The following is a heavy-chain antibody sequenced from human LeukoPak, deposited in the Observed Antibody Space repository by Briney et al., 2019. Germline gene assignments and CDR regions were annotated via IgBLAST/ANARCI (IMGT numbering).Heavy chain of an antibody. D-gene: IGHD4-4*01. CDR2: ISSSSSTI. CDR1: GFTFSSYS. V-gene: IGHV3-48*01. J-gene: IGHJ4*02. Sequence: PGGSLRLSCAASGFTFSSYSMNWVRQAPGKGLEWVSYISSSSSTIYYADSVKGRFTISRDNAKHSLYLQMNSVRAEDTAVYYCARDLGGNYSLVSDYWGQGTLVTVSS. CDR3: ARDLGGNYSLVSDY.